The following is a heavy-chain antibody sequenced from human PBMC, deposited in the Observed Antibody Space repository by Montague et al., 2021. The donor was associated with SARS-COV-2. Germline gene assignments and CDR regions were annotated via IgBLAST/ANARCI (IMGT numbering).Heavy chain of an antibody. CDR3: ARAHSGSWAHLDN. J-gene: IGHJ4*02. D-gene: IGHD5-12*01. V-gene: IGHV4-61*02. Sequence: TLSLTCTVSDGSISSGSYYWSWIRQPAGKGLEWIGRIYTSGTTXYXXXXKRRVTISVDTSKNQFSLKLTSVTAADTAVYYCARAHSGSWAHLDNWGQGSLVTVSS. CDR2: IYTSGTT. CDR1: DGSISSGSYY.